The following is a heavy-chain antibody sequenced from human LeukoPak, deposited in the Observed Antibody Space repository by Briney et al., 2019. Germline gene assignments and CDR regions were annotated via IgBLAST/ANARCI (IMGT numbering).Heavy chain of an antibody. J-gene: IGHJ4*02. V-gene: IGHV1-2*02. D-gene: IGHD1-26*01. CDR2: INPNSGGT. CDR1: GYTFTGYY. Sequence: ASVKVSCKASGYTFTGYYMHWVRQAPGQGLEWMGWINPNSGGTNYAQKFQGRVTMTTDTSTSTAYMELRSLRSDDTAVYYCARDWPLEKWELTTPFDYWGQGTLVTVSS. CDR3: ARDWPLEKWELTTPFDY.